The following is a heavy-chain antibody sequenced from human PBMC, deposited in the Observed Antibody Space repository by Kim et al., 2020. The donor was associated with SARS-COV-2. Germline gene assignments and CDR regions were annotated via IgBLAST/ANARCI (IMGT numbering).Heavy chain of an antibody. CDR3: ARVRDSSSWYGGWFDP. D-gene: IGHD6-13*01. V-gene: IGHV4-59*01. Sequence: LRSRVTISVDTSKNQFSLKLSSVTAADTAVYYCARVRDSSSWYGGWFDPWGQGTLVTVSS. J-gene: IGHJ5*02.